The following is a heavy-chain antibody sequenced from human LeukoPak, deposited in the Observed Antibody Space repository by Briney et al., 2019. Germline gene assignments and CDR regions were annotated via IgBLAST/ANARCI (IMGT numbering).Heavy chain of an antibody. Sequence: GGSLRLSCAASGFTLRNYWLTWVRQAPGKGLEWVANIETDGSEKYYVDSVKGRFTISRDNSKNTLYLQMNSLRAEDTAVYYCAKADYGDFGPHWGQGTLVTVSS. CDR2: IETDGSEK. D-gene: IGHD4-17*01. CDR3: AKADYGDFGPH. CDR1: GFTLRNYW. J-gene: IGHJ4*02. V-gene: IGHV3-7*03.